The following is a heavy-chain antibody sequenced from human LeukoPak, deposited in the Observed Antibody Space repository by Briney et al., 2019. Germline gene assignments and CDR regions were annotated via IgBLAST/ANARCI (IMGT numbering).Heavy chain of an antibody. CDR3: ARGMGLHLGELSFYYYYYMDV. D-gene: IGHD3-16*02. V-gene: IGHV3-30*03. CDR2: ISYDGSNR. CDR1: GFTFSSYG. J-gene: IGHJ6*03. Sequence: GGSLRLSCAVSGFTFSSYGMHWVRQAPGKGLEWVAIISYDGSNRYYADSVKGRFTISRDTSKNTLYLQMNSLRTEDTAVYYCARGMGLHLGELSFYYYYYMDVWGKGTTVTISS.